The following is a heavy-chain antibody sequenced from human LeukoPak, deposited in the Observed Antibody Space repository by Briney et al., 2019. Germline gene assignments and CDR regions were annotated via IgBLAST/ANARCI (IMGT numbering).Heavy chain of an antibody. Sequence: GGSLRLSCAASGFTFSSYAMSWVRQAPGKGLEWVSAISGSGGSTYYADSVKGRFTISGDNSKNTLYLQMNSLRAEDTAVYYCAKDVDPSIAAATGAFDIWGQGTMVTVSS. CDR3: AKDVDPSIAAATGAFDI. J-gene: IGHJ3*02. D-gene: IGHD6-13*01. CDR2: ISGSGGST. V-gene: IGHV3-23*01. CDR1: GFTFSSYA.